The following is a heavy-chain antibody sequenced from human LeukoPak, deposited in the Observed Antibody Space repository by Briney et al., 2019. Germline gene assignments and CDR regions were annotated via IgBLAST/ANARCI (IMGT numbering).Heavy chain of an antibody. Sequence: PSETLSLTCAVYGGSFSGYYWSWIRQPPGKGLEWIGEINHSGSTNYNPSLKSRVTISVDTSKNQFSLKLSSVTAADTAVYYCARARSGWLFDYWGQGTLVTVSS. CDR2: INHSGST. J-gene: IGHJ4*02. V-gene: IGHV4-34*01. CDR1: GGSFSGYY. D-gene: IGHD6-19*01. CDR3: ARARSGWLFDY.